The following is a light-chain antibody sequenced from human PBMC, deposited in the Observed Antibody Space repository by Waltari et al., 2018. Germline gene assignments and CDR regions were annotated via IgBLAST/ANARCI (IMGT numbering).Light chain of an antibody. V-gene: IGKV2-28*01. CDR3: QQYYDTPNT. CDR1: QSLLYSNGYNF. CDR2: LAS. J-gene: IGKJ2*01. Sequence: DIVVTQSPLSLPVTPGEPASISCRSCQSLLYSNGYNFLAWYLQKPGQSPQFLLYLASNRASGVPDRFNGSGSGTDFTLKINRVEAEDVAVYYCQQYYDTPNTFGQGTKVEIK.